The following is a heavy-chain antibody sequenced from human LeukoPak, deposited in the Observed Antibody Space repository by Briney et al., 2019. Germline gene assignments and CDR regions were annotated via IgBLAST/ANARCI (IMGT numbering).Heavy chain of an antibody. CDR3: AREYGGYNSELDY. D-gene: IGHD4-17*01. CDR2: ISSSSSYI. V-gene: IGHV3-21*01. J-gene: IGHJ4*02. CDR1: GFTFSSYS. Sequence: GGSLRLSCAASGFTFSSYSMNWVRQAPGKGLEWVSSISSSSSYIYYADSVKGRFTISRDNAKNSLYLQMNSLRAEDTAVYYCAREYGGYNSELDYWGQGTLVTVSS.